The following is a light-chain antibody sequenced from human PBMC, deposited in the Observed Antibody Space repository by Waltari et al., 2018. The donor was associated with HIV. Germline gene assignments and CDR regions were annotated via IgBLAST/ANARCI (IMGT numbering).Light chain of an antibody. J-gene: IGLJ2*01. V-gene: IGLV2-23*02. CDR2: EIN. Sequence: QSALTQPASVSGSPGQSLTISCSGLPSDTSTSKLVSWYQHRPGKVPRLIIFEINKRPSGVSSRFSGSRSDNVASLTISGLQAEDEGDYYCCSSTGFVVFGGGTRLTV. CDR3: CSSTGFVV. CDR1: PSDTSTSKL.